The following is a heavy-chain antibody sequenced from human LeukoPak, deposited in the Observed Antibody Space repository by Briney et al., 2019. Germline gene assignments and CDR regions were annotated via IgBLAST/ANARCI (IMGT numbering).Heavy chain of an antibody. D-gene: IGHD2-2*01. J-gene: IGHJ6*02. V-gene: IGHV4-59*01. Sequence: SETLSLTCTVSGGSISSYYWSWIRQPPGRGLEWLGYIYYSGSTNYNPSLKSRVTISVDTSKNQFSLKLSSVTAADTAVYYCARVGSAAIPYGMDVWGQGTTVTVSS. CDR3: ARVGSAAIPYGMDV. CDR1: GGSISSYY. CDR2: IYYSGST.